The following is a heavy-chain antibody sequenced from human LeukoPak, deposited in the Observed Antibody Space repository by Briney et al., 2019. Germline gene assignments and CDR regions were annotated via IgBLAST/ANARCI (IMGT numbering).Heavy chain of an antibody. V-gene: IGHV1-69*13. CDR1: GGTFSSYA. J-gene: IGHJ5*02. Sequence: SVKVSCKASGGTFSSYAISWVRQAPGQGLEWMGGIIPIFGTANYAQKFQGRVTITADESTSTAYMELSSLRSEDTAVYYCARDSYCGGDCYPPYNWFDPWGQGTLVTVSS. CDR3: ARDSYCGGDCYPPYNWFDP. D-gene: IGHD2-21*02. CDR2: IIPIFGTA.